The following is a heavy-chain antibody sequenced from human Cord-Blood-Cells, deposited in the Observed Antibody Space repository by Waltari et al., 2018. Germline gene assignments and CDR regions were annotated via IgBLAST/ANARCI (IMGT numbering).Heavy chain of an antibody. J-gene: IGHJ4*02. V-gene: IGHV4-34*01. CDR2: TNHSGST. Sequence: QVQLQQWVAGPLKPSETLSLTCAVYGGSFSGSYWSWIRQPPGKGVEWIGDTNHSGSTNYNPSLKSRVTISVDTSKNQFSLKLSSVTAADTAVYYCARPSYYDILTGYYNYYFDYWGQGTLVTVSS. CDR1: GGSFSGSY. D-gene: IGHD3-9*01. CDR3: ARPSYYDILTGYYNYYFDY.